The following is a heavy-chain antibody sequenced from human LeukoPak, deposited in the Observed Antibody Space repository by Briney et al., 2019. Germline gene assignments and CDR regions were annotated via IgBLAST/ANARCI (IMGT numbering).Heavy chain of an antibody. Sequence: GGSLRLSWVVSGMTFDRHGMHWVRQPPGKGLEWLAFIKYDGSRTDYEDSVQGRFTVSRDNSKKTLYLEMNSLRAEDTAIYYCVKDTIFTVDPFDYWGQGTLVTVSS. CDR1: GMTFDRHG. CDR3: VKDTIFTVDPFDY. J-gene: IGHJ4*02. V-gene: IGHV3-30*02. CDR2: IKYDGSRT. D-gene: IGHD3-3*01.